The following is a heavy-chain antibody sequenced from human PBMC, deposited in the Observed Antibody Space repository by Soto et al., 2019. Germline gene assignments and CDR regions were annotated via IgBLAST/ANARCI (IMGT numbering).Heavy chain of an antibody. J-gene: IGHJ5*02. CDR1: GGSISSGDYY. Sequence: SETLSLTCTVSGGSISSGDYYWSWIRQPPGKGLEWIGYIYYSGSTYYNPSLKSRVTISVDTSKNQFSLKLSSVTAADTAVYYCASYYYDSSGYYFLNWFDPWGQGTLVTVSS. CDR2: IYYSGST. CDR3: ASYYYDSSGYYFLNWFDP. D-gene: IGHD3-22*01. V-gene: IGHV4-30-4*01.